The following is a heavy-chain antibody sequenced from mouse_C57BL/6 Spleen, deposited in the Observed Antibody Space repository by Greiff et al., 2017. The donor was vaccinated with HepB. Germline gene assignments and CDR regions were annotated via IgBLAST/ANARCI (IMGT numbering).Heavy chain of an antibody. Sequence: EVQGVESGGGLVQPGGSLSLSCAASGFTFTDYYMSWVRQPPGKALEWLGFIRNKANGYTTEYSQSVKGRFTISRDNAQSCLYLQMNELRAEDSATDYCARSHITTVVSYYLYFDVWGTGTTVTVSS. CDR3: ARSHITTVVSYYLYFDV. CDR2: IRNKANGYTT. D-gene: IGHD1-1*01. V-gene: IGHV7-3*01. CDR1: GFTFTDYY. J-gene: IGHJ1*03.